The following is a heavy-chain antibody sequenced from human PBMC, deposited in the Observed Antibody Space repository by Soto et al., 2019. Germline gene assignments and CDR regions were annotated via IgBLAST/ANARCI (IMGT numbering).Heavy chain of an antibody. CDR1: GITFSNYA. J-gene: IGHJ4*02. D-gene: IGHD3-16*02. CDR3: AKDPDRYDYVWGTYRYIDH. V-gene: IGHV3-23*01. Sequence: HPVGSLRLSCTASGITFSNYAMSWVRQAPRKGLEWVSSISTSGGRPYYADSVKGRFTISRDNSKNTLYLQMNSLRVEDTAVYYCAKDPDRYDYVWGTYRYIDHWGQGTLVTVSS. CDR2: ISTSGGRP.